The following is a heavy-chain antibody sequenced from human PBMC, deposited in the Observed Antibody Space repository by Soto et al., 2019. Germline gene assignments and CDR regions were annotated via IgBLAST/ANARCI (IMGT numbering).Heavy chain of an antibody. Sequence: QVQLVESGGGVVQPGRSLRLSCAASGFTFSNYGMHWVRQAPGKGLEWVAAILYDGSNTYYADSVKGRFTISRDNSKNTLYLEMNSLRPGDTAVYHCAKSRDGYSFYYFYGLDVWGQGTTATVSS. D-gene: IGHD4-4*01. J-gene: IGHJ6*02. CDR1: GFTFSNYG. CDR3: AKSRDGYSFYYFYGLDV. CDR2: ILYDGSNT. V-gene: IGHV3-30*18.